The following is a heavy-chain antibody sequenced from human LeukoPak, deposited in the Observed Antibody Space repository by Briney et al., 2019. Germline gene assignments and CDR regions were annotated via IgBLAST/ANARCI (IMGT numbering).Heavy chain of an antibody. J-gene: IGHJ4*02. CDR1: GGSFSGYY. D-gene: IGHD3-22*01. CDR2: INHSGST. CDR3: ARSRRVPYSSGYYYGSSLETYYFDY. Sequence: SETLSLTCAVYGGSFSGYYWSWIRQPPGKGLEWIGEINHSGSTNYNPSLKSRVTISVDTSKNQFSLKLSSATAADTAVYYCARSRRVPYSSGYYYGSSLETYYFDYWGQGTLVTVSS. V-gene: IGHV4-34*01.